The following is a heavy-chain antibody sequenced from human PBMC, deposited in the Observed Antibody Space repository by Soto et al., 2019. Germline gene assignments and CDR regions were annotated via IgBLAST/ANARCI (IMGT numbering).Heavy chain of an antibody. Sequence: GASVKVSCKASGYTFTSYAMHWVRQAPGQRLEWMGWINAGNGNTKYSQKFQGRVTITRDTSASTAYMELSSLRSEDTAVYYCAREGLVLVPTTVNSDYYYYAMDVWGQGTTVTVS. J-gene: IGHJ6*02. V-gene: IGHV1-3*01. CDR1: GYTFTSYA. CDR3: AREGLVLVPTTVNSDYYYYAMDV. D-gene: IGHD2-2*01. CDR2: INAGNGNT.